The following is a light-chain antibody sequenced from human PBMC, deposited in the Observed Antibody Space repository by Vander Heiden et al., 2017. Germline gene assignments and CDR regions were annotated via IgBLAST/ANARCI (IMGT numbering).Light chain of an antibody. CDR1: SSDIGTYNF. CDR3: SSYTSSTTVV. Sequence: GQSITISCTGTSSDIGTYNFVSWYQQHPGKAPKLMIYDVSDRPSGVSDRFSGSKSGNTASLTISGLQAEDEADYYCSSYTSSTTVVFGGGTTLTVL. J-gene: IGLJ3*02. V-gene: IGLV2-14*03. CDR2: DVS.